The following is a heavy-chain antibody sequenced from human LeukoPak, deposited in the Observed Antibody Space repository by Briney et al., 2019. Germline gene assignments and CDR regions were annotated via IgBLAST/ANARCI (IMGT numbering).Heavy chain of an antibody. V-gene: IGHV4-59*08. D-gene: IGHD3-3*01. Sequence: SETLSLTCSVSGGSISSYYWNWIRQSPGKGLEWIAYIHYSGSTNYNPSLRSRVTVSIDTSKNQFSLKLSSVTAADTAVYYCARAGDFWSGYHPDQWGQGTLVTVSS. CDR2: IHYSGST. CDR3: ARAGDFWSGYHPDQ. CDR1: GGSISSYY. J-gene: IGHJ4*02.